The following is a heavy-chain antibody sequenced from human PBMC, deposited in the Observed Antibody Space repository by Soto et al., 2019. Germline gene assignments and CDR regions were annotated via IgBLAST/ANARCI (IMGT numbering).Heavy chain of an antibody. D-gene: IGHD5-18*01. V-gene: IGHV3-30*04. CDR1: GFTFSSYA. Sequence: QVQLVESGGGVVQPGRSLRLSCAASGFTFSSYAMHWVRQAPGKGLEWVAVISYDGSNKYYADSVKGRFSISRDNSKNTLHLQMNSLRAEDTAVHYCARDESTYSYGPEINWYFDLWGRGTLVTVSS. J-gene: IGHJ2*01. CDR2: ISYDGSNK. CDR3: ARDESTYSYGPEINWYFDL.